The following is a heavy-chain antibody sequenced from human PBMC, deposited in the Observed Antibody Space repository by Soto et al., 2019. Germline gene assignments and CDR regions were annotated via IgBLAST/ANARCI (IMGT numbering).Heavy chain of an antibody. Sequence: QVQLVESGGGVVQPGRSLRLSCAASGFTFSSYGMHWVRQAPGKGLEWVAVIWYDGSNKYYADSVKGRFTISRDNSKNTLYLQMNSLRAEDTAVYYCAREHSSRLGGVLVYWGQGTLVTVSS. CDR3: AREHSSRLGGVLVY. D-gene: IGHD6-13*01. V-gene: IGHV3-33*01. CDR1: GFTFSSYG. CDR2: IWYDGSNK. J-gene: IGHJ4*02.